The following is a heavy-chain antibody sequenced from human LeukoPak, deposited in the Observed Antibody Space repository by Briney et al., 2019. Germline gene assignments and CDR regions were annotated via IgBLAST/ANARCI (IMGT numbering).Heavy chain of an antibody. CDR2: ISAYNGNT. D-gene: IGHD6-19*01. CDR1: GYTFTSYG. J-gene: IGHJ6*02. V-gene: IGHV1-18*01. Sequence: GASVKVSCEASGYTFTSYGISWVRQAPGQGLEWMGWISAYNGNTNYAQKLQGRVTMTTDTSTSTAYMELRSLRSDDTAVYYCARGSGYSSGWGWLVYYYYGMDVWGQGTTVTVSS. CDR3: ARGSGYSSGWGWLVYYYYGMDV.